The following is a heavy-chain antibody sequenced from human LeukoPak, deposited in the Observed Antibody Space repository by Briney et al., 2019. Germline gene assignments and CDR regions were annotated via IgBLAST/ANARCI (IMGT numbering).Heavy chain of an antibody. J-gene: IGHJ4*02. CDR1: GYTLTELS. CDR3: AKDHSRGGSAYYFDY. V-gene: IGHV1-24*01. Sequence: VASVKVSCKVSGYTLTELSMHWVRQAPGKGLEWMGGFDPEDGETIYAQKFQGRVTMTEDTSADTAYMELSSLRAEDTAVYYCAKDHSRGGSAYYFDYWGQGTLVTVSS. CDR2: FDPEDGET. D-gene: IGHD3-10*01.